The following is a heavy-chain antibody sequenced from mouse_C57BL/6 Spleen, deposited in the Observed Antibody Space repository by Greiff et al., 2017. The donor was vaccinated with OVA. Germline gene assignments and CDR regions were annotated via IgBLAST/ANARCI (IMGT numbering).Heavy chain of an antibody. CDR3: ARRGDSSGFFDY. CDR2: IDPSDSYT. Sequence: QVQLQQPGAELVMPGASVKLSCKASGYTFTSYWMHWVKQRPGQGLEWIGGIDPSDSYTNYNQKFKGKSTLTVDKSSSTAYMQLSSLTSEDSAVYYCARRGDSSGFFDYWGQGTTLTVSS. V-gene: IGHV1-69*01. D-gene: IGHD3-2*02. CDR1: GYTFTSYW. J-gene: IGHJ2*01.